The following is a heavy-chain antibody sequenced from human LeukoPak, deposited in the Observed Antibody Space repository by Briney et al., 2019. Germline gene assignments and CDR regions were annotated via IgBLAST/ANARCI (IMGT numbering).Heavy chain of an antibody. V-gene: IGHV4-61*01. Sequence: SETLSLTCTVSGGSVSSGNYYWSWIRQPPGKGLEWIGYIYYSGSTNYNPSLESRVTISVDTSKNQFSLKLSSVTAADTAVYYCARKDPSGTYGAFDIWGQGTMVTVSS. CDR3: ARKDPSGTYGAFDI. J-gene: IGHJ3*02. CDR2: IYYSGST. D-gene: IGHD3-10*01. CDR1: GGSVSSGNYY.